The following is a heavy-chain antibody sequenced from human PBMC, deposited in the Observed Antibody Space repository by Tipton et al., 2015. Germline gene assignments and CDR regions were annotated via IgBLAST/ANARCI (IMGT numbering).Heavy chain of an antibody. Sequence: TLSLTCTVSGGSVSSGSYYWSWIRQPPGKELEWIGYIYYSGSTNYNPSLKSRVTISVDTSKNQFSLKLRSVTAADTALYYCARVTVDYGDYVGAFDIWGQGTMVAVSS. D-gene: IGHD4-17*01. CDR1: GGSVSSGSYY. J-gene: IGHJ3*02. CDR3: ARVTVDYGDYVGAFDI. V-gene: IGHV4-61*01. CDR2: IYYSGST.